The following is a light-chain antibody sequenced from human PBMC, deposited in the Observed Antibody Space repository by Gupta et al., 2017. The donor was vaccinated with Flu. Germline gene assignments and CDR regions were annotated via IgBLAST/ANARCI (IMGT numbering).Light chain of an antibody. CDR1: SSKIGNNY. CDR3: RTCDSSRSGVV. V-gene: IGLV1-51*01. Sequence: QSVFTPPPSVSAAPGQKVTISSSGSSSKIGNNYVSWYQQLPGTAPKLLIDDNNKRPSGIPDRFSGSKSGTSATLSITGLQTGDEADYYCRTCDSSRSGVVFGGGTKLTVL. J-gene: IGLJ2*01. CDR2: DNN.